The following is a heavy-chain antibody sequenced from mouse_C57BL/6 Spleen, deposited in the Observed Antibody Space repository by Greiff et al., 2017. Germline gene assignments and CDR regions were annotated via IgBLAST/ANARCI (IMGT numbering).Heavy chain of an antibody. D-gene: IGHD1-1*01. CDR1: GYTFTSYG. CDR2: IYPRSGNT. J-gene: IGHJ1*03. Sequence: QVQLQQSGAELARPGASVKLSCKASGYTFTSYGISWVKQRTGQGLEWIGEIYPRSGNTYYNEKFKGKATLTADKSSSTAYMELRSLTSEDSAVYFCAQCVTTVVDWYFDVWGTGTTATVSS. CDR3: AQCVTTVVDWYFDV. V-gene: IGHV1-81*01.